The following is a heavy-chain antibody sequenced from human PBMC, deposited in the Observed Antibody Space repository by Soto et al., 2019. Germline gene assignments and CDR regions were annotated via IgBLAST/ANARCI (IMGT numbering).Heavy chain of an antibody. V-gene: IGHV3-30-3*01. J-gene: IGHJ4*02. CDR3: AREVYYDFWSGFNTHPYYFDD. CDR2: ISDDGSNT. D-gene: IGHD3-3*01. Sequence: QVQLVESGGGVVQPGRSLRLSCAASGFTFSRHTMHWVRQAPGKGLEWVAAISDDGSNTYYADSVKGGFTISRDNSKNTLYLQMISLSSEDTAVHHCAREVYYDFWSGFNTHPYYFDDWGQGTLVTVSS. CDR1: GFTFSRHT.